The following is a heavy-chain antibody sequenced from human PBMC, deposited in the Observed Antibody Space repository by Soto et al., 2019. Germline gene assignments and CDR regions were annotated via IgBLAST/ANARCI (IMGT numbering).Heavy chain of an antibody. CDR3: ARLTKYTSGWSTFDY. V-gene: IGHV4-59*01. CDR2: IFYSGST. D-gene: IGHD6-19*01. J-gene: IGHJ4*02. CDR1: GGSINNYH. Sequence: QVQLQESGPGLLKPSETLSLTCSVSGGSINNYHWTWIRQPPGKGLEWIGWIFYSGSTHYGPAHDSRVTISVDRSKDQCSLNLNSVTAADTAVYYWARLTKYTSGWSTFDYWGEGTLVTVSS.